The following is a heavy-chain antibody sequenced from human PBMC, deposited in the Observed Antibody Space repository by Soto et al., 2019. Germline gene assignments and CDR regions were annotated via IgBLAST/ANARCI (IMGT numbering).Heavy chain of an antibody. CDR2: IKSNGGGT. V-gene: IGHV1-2*02. CDR1: RNSFIDYY. CDR3: AREDYTWIDYYYYGMDV. Sequence: QVELVQSGAEVRKPGASVKVSCKASRNSFIDYYIHWVRQAPGQGLEWMGWIKSNGGGTKYAQRFQGRVTMTRDTSISTIYMELSRLKSDDTAVYYCAREDYTWIDYYYYGMDVWGQGTTVLVSS. J-gene: IGHJ6*02. D-gene: IGHD1-1*01.